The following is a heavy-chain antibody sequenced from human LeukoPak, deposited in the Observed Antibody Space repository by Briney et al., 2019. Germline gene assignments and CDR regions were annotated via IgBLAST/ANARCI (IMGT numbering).Heavy chain of an antibody. CDR2: IYYSGST. Sequence: SETLSLTCTVSGGSISSYYWSWIRQPPGKGLEWIGYIYYSGSTNYNPSLKSRVTISVDTSKNQFSLKLSSVAAADTAVYYCARREYYDFWSGYGGNLPWGQGTLVTVSS. J-gene: IGHJ4*02. V-gene: IGHV4-59*08. D-gene: IGHD3-3*01. CDR3: ARREYYDFWSGYGGNLP. CDR1: GGSISSYY.